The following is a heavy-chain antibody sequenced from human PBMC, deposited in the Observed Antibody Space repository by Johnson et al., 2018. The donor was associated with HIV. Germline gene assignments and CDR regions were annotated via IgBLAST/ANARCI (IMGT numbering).Heavy chain of an antibody. J-gene: IGHJ3*02. V-gene: IGHV3-66*01. CDR2: VSSGGTS. D-gene: IGHD1-26*01. CDR1: GFTISGFY. CDR3: AKDWGFVGATPAFDI. Sequence: EQLVESGGGLVQPGGSLRLSCAASGFTISGFYMSWVRQAPGKVPEWLSVVSSGGTSYYADSVKGRFTISRDNAKNTLYLQMNSLRAEDTAVYYCAKDWGFVGATPAFDIWGQGTMVTVSS.